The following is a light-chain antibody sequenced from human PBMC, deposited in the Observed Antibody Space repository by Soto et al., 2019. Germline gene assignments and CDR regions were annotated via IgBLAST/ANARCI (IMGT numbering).Light chain of an antibody. CDR2: AAS. CDR3: LQSYNTPRVT. J-gene: IGKJ5*01. Sequence: DIQMTQSPSSLSASVGDRVTMTFRASQAIGYYLSWYQHKPGKAPKLLIYAASGLQSGVPSRFRGSGFGTDFTLTISSLQPEDFATYYCLQSYNTPRVTFGQGTRLEIK. V-gene: IGKV1-39*01. CDR1: QAIGYY.